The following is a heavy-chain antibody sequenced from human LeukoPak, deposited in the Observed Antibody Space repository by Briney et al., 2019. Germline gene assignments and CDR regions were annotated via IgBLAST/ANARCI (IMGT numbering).Heavy chain of an antibody. CDR1: GLTFSSYG. Sequence: GGSPRLSCAASGLTFSSYGLHWVRQAPGKGLEWVAFIRYDGSNKFYADSVKGRFTISRDNSKNTLYLQMNSLRVEDTAMYYCAKVPGSGYDYWGQGTLVTVSS. V-gene: IGHV3-30*02. D-gene: IGHD3-22*01. CDR3: AKVPGSGYDY. CDR2: IRYDGSNK. J-gene: IGHJ4*02.